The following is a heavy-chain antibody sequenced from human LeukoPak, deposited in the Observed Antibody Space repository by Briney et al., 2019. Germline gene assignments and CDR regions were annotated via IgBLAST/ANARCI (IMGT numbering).Heavy chain of an antibody. Sequence: PSETLSLTCAVYGGSFSGYYWSWIRQPPGKGLEWIGEINHSGSTNYNPSLKSRVTISVDTSKNQFSLKLSSVTAADTAVYYCARGAWHGYNPGRAEYFQHWGQGTLVTVFS. CDR1: GGSFSGYY. J-gene: IGHJ1*01. CDR3: ARGAWHGYNPGRAEYFQH. V-gene: IGHV4-34*01. CDR2: INHSGST. D-gene: IGHD5-24*01.